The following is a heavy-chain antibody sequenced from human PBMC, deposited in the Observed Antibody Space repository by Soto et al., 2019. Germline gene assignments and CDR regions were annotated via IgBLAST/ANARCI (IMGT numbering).Heavy chain of an antibody. D-gene: IGHD1-26*01. CDR3: AKDIGGYAKMGAYVMHYGMDV. V-gene: IGHV3-9*01. CDR2: ISWNSGSI. CDR1: GFTFDDYA. Sequence: EVPLVESGGGLVQPGRSLRLSCAASGFTFDDYAMHWVRQAPGKGLEWVSGISWNSGSIGYADSVKGRFTISRDNAKNSLYLQMNSRRAEDTALYFCAKDIGGYAKMGAYVMHYGMDVWGQGTTVTVSS. J-gene: IGHJ6*02.